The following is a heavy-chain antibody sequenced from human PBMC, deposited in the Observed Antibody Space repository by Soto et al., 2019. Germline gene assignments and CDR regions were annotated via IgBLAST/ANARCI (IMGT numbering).Heavy chain of an antibody. CDR1: GFTFSSHS. D-gene: IGHD3-3*01. V-gene: IGHV3-21*01. CDR2: ISSSSSYI. CDR3: ASRFGVVSNYYYYYGMDV. Sequence: GGSMRLSCAASGFTFSSHSMHWVRQDPKKRLEWVSSISSSSSYIHYADSMKGRFTISRDNAKNSVYLQMNSLRAEDTAVYYCASRFGVVSNYYYYYGMDVWGQGTTVTVSS. J-gene: IGHJ6*02.